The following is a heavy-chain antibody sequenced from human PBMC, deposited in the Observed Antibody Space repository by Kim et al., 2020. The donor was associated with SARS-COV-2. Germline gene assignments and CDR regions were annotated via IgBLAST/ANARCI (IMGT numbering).Heavy chain of an antibody. D-gene: IGHD2-15*01. CDR3: ARGHGGNPFDY. CDR2: T. V-gene: IGHV4-61*02. J-gene: IGHJ4*02. Sequence: TNSNPSLKSRVTISVDTSKNQFSLKLRSVTAADTAVYYCARGHGGNPFDYWGQGTLVTVSS.